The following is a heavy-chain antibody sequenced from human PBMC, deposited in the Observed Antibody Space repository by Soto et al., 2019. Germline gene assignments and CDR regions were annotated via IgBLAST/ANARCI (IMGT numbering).Heavy chain of an antibody. V-gene: IGHV3-30*09. CDR3: ARDRVYYYDSSGYYNFEY. CDR1: GFTFNNYA. J-gene: IGHJ4*02. CDR2: ISYDGNNQ. D-gene: IGHD3-22*01. Sequence: QVQLVESGGGVVQPGRSLRLSCAASGFTFNNYAMHWVRQAPGKGLEWVAVISYDGNNQYYADSVKGRFAISRDNSKNTLYLKMNSLRDEDTAVYYCARDRVYYYDSSGYYNFEYWGQGSLVTVSS.